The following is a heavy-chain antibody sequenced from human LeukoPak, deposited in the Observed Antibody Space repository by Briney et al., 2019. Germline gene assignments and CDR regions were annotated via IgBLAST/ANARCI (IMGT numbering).Heavy chain of an antibody. Sequence: SETLSLTCTVSGGSISSSSYYWSWIRQPPGKGLEWIGEINHSGSTNYNPSLKSRVTISVDTSKNQFSLKLSSVTAADTAVYYCAGTADSGRYDLDAFDIWGQGTMVTVSS. D-gene: IGHD1-26*01. CDR2: INHSGST. V-gene: IGHV4-39*07. CDR1: GGSISSSSYY. CDR3: AGTADSGRYDLDAFDI. J-gene: IGHJ3*02.